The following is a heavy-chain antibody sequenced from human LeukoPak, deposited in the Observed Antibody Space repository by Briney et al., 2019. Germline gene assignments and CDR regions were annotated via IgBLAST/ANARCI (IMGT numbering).Heavy chain of an antibody. Sequence: PGRSLRLSCAASGFTFSSYGMHWVRQAPGKGLEWVAVISYDGSNKYYADSVKGRFTISRDNSKNTLYLQMNSLRAEDTAAYYCAKAVGSYDFWSGYRYGMDVWGQGTTVTVSS. CDR2: ISYDGSNK. D-gene: IGHD3-3*01. J-gene: IGHJ6*02. CDR3: AKAVGSYDFWSGYRYGMDV. V-gene: IGHV3-30*18. CDR1: GFTFSSYG.